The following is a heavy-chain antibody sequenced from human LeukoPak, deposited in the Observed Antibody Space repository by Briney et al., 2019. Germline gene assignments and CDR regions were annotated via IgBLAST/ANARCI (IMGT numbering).Heavy chain of an antibody. CDR2: ISWNSGSI. D-gene: IGHD2-2*01. Sequence: LSLTCTVSGGSISSYYWSWIRQPAGKGLEWVSGISWNSGSIGYADSVKGRFTISRDNAKNSLYLQMNSLRAEDTALYYCAKDTGSAADYYTYVWGKGTTVTVSS. V-gene: IGHV3-9*01. J-gene: IGHJ6*03. CDR3: AKDTGSAADYYTYV. CDR1: GGSISSYY.